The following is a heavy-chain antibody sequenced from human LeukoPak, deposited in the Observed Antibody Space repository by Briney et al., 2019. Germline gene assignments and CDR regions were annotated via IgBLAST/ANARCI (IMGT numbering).Heavy chain of an antibody. CDR1: GFTFSTYA. Sequence: PGGSLRLSCAASGFTFSTYAMSWVRQAPGKGMDLVSAICGSGINTYYADSVKGRFTISRDNSKNTLYLQMNSLRAEDTAVYYCAKSPGSVIVPSLYYFDYWGQGTLVTVSS. J-gene: IGHJ4*02. D-gene: IGHD2/OR15-2a*01. V-gene: IGHV3-23*01. CDR3: AKSPGSVIVPSLYYFDY. CDR2: ICGSGINT.